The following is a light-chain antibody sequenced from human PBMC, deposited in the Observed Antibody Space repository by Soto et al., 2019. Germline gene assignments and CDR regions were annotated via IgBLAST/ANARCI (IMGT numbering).Light chain of an antibody. CDR3: QQYNNWPLT. CDR1: QTISSN. V-gene: IGKV3-15*01. J-gene: IGKJ1*01. Sequence: DILMTQSPATLSVSPGEGATLSCGASQTISSNLAWYQQKPGQVPRLLMYGASTRATGIPARFSGSGSGTEFTLTISSLQSEDFAVYYCQQYNNWPLTFGQGTKVEIK. CDR2: GAS.